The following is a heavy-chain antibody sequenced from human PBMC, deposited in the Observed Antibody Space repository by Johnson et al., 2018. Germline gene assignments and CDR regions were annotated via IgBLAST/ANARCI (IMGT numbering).Heavy chain of an antibody. CDR1: GFTFSSYG. J-gene: IGHJ6*02. Sequence: VQLVETGGGVVQPGRSXRLSCAASGFTFSSYGMHWVRQAPGKGLEWGAVLWYDGSNKYYADSVKGRFTISRDISKNTLYLQMNSLRAEDTAVYYCARARSWGIQLYYYYYGMDVWGQGTTVTVSS. D-gene: IGHD5-18*01. CDR2: LWYDGSNK. V-gene: IGHV3-33*01. CDR3: ARARSWGIQLYYYYYGMDV.